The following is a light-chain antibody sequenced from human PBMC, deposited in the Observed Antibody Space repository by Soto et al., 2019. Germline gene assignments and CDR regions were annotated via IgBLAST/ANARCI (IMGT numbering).Light chain of an antibody. V-gene: IGLV2-23*03. CDR2: EGS. Sequence: QSVLTQPASVSGSPGQSITISCTGTSNDIKNYNLVSWYQQHPGKAPKLMIYEGSKRPSGVSNRFSGSKSGTTASLTISGLQAEDEADYYCYSYATYSTFVVFGGRTKLTVL. CDR3: YSYATYSTFVV. CDR1: SNDIKNYNL. J-gene: IGLJ2*01.